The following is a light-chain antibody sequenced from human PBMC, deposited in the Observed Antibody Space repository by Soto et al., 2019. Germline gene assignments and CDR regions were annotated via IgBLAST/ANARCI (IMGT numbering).Light chain of an antibody. V-gene: IGKV1-33*01. J-gene: IGKJ4*01. CDR1: QDISKF. CDR3: QQNDDDPLT. Sequence: DIQMTQSPSSLSASVGDRVSITCQASQDISKFLNWYQQKPGKAPKVLIYGASNLETGVPLRFSGSRSGTDFTFTISSLQPEDIATYYCQQNDDDPLTFGGGTKVEIK. CDR2: GAS.